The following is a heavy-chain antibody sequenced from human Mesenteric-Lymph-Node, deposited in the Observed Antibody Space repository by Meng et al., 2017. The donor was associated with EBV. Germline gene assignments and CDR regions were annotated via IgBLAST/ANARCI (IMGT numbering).Heavy chain of an antibody. Sequence: QVPLQQWGGGLLEPSETLSLTCEASGGSFSGYHWSWIRQPSGKGLEYIGEISQSGDTTYNPSLKSRVTISVDRSRNQFSLKMASVTAADTAVYYCARGAIFGIVITYFDYWSQGTLVTVSS. V-gene: IGHV4-34*01. CDR2: ISQSGDT. CDR3: ARGAIFGIVITYFDY. J-gene: IGHJ4*02. CDR1: GGSFSGYH. D-gene: IGHD3-3*02.